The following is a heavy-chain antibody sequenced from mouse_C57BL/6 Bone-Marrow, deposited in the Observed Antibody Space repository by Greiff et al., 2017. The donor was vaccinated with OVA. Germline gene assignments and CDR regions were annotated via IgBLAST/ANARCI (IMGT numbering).Heavy chain of an antibody. CDR1: GFTFSSYA. CDR2: ISDGGSYT. D-gene: IGHD3-3*01. V-gene: IGHV5-4*03. J-gene: IGHJ2*01. CDR3: ARVGTLWYFDY. Sequence: EVKLVESGGGLVKPGGSLKLSCAASGFTFSSYALSWVRQTPEKRLEWVATISDGGSYTYYPDNVKGRFTISRDNAKNNLYLQMSHLKSEDTAMYYCARVGTLWYFDYWGQGTTLTVSS.